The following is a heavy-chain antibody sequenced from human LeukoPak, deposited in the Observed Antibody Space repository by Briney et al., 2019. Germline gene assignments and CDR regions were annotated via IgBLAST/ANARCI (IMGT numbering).Heavy chain of an antibody. CDR3: ARGPRGYNWNDGGGYYYYYYMDV. J-gene: IGHJ6*03. D-gene: IGHD1-20*01. V-gene: IGHV5-51*01. CDR2: IYPGDSDT. Sequence: GESLKISCKGSGYSFTSYWIGWVRQMPGKGLEWMGIIYPGDSDTRYSPSFQGQVTISADKSISTAYMELSSLRSEDTAVYYCARGPRGYNWNDGGGYYYYYYMDVWGKGTTVTVSS. CDR1: GYSFTSYW.